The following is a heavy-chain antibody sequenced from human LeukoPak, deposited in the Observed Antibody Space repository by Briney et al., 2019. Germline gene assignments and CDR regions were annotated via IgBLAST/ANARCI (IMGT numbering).Heavy chain of an antibody. CDR3: AKDLYSSSWYGIDY. CDR2: ISWNSGSI. J-gene: IGHJ4*02. CDR1: GFTFDDYA. V-gene: IGHV3-9*01. D-gene: IGHD6-13*01. Sequence: GRSLRLSCAASGFTFDDYAMHWVRQAPGKGLEWVSGISWNSGSIGYADSVKGRFTISRDNARNSLYLQMNSLRAEDTALYYCAKDLYSSSWYGIDYWGQGTLVTVSS.